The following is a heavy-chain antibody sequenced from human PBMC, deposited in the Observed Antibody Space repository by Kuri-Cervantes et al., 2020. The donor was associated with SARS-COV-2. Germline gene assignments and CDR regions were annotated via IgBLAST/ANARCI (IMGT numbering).Heavy chain of an antibody. CDR3: ARDSSGSAFDI. J-gene: IGHJ3*02. CDR1: GNTLSDYF. D-gene: IGHD6-19*01. Sequence: ASVKVSCKASGNTLSDYFVHWVRQAPGQGLEWMGIINPSGGSTSYAQKFQGRVTMTRDTSTSTVYMELSSLRSEDTAVYYCARDSSGSAFDIWGQGTMVTVSS. V-gene: IGHV1-46*01. CDR2: INPSGGST.